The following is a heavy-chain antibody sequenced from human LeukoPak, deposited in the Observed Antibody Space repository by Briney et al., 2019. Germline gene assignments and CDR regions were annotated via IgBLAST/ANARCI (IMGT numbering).Heavy chain of an antibody. D-gene: IGHD5-12*01. J-gene: IGHJ4*02. CDR3: AREYSGYDSVSGYFDY. CDR1: GFAVNSNY. CDR2: IYSGGST. Sequence: GGPQSLSCAASGFAVNSNYMSCVRQAPGKELKWVSVIYSGGSTYYADSVNGRFTISRDNSKNTLYLQMNSLRAEDTAVYYCAREYSGYDSVSGYFDYWGQGTLVTVSS. V-gene: IGHV3-66*01.